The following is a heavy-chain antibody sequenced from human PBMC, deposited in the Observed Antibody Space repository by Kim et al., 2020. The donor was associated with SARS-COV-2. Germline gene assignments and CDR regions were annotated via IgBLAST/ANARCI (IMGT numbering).Heavy chain of an antibody. D-gene: IGHD2-2*01. V-gene: IGHV4-34*01. Sequence: SETLSLTCAVYGGSFSGHSWSWVRQPPGQGLEWIGEITDSGSPKYNPPLKSRLTISLDVSKNQFSLKLTSVTAADTGFYYCARGRVGVVPAPVLGLGPFYEYFILDVWGHGTTVTV. J-gene: IGHJ6*02. CDR2: ITDSGSP. CDR3: ARGRVGVVPAPVLGLGPFYEYFILDV. CDR1: GGSFSGHS.